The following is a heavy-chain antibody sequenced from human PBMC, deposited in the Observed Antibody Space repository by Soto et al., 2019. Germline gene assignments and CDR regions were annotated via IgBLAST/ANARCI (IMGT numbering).Heavy chain of an antibody. J-gene: IGHJ4*02. CDR1: GGSFSGYY. CDR2: INHSGST. Sequence: SETLSLTCAVYGGSFSGYYWSWIRQPPGKGLEWIGEINHSGSTNYNPSLKSRVTISVDTSKNQFSLKLSSVTAADTAVYYCARHPVVVVAATGTFFDYWGQGTLVTVSS. V-gene: IGHV4-34*01. CDR3: ARHPVVVVAATGTFFDY. D-gene: IGHD2-15*01.